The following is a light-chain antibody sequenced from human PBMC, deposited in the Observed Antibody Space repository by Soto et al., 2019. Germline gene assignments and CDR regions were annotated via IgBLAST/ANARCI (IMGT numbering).Light chain of an antibody. J-gene: IGKJ4*01. CDR1: RSLLDSDDGHTY. CDR3: QQYNNWPLT. V-gene: IGKV2-40*01. Sequence: DIVLTQTPLSLPVTPGEPASISCRSSRSLLDSDDGHTYLDWYLQKPGQSPQLLIYTLSYRASGVPDRFSGSGSGTEFTLTISSLQSEDFAVYYCQQYNNWPLTFGGGTKVDIK. CDR2: TLS.